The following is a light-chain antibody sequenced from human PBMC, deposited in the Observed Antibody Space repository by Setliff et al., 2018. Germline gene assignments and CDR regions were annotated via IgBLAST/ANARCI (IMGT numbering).Light chain of an antibody. CDR2: RNN. Sequence: QSVLTQPPSASGTPGQRVTISCSGSSSNIGSNTVNWYQQLPGTAPKLLIYRNNQRPSGVPDRFSGSKSGTSASLAISGLQSEDEADYYCAAWGDSLNGPVFGGGTKVTVL. CDR1: SSNIGSNT. J-gene: IGLJ2*01. CDR3: AAWGDSLNGPV. V-gene: IGLV1-44*01.